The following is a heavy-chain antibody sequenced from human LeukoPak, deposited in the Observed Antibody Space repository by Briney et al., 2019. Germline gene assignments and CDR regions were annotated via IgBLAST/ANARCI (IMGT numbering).Heavy chain of an antibody. J-gene: IGHJ6*02. D-gene: IGHD5-24*01. CDR1: GFTFSNCA. V-gene: IGHV3-23*01. CDR2: ISGDGSNT. Sequence: PGGSLRLSCAASGFTFSNCAMSWVRQAPGKGLEWVSAISGDGSNTYYADSVKGRFTISRDNSKNTLYLQMNSLRAEDTAVYYCAKDDNPPPNYYYYGMDVWGQGTTVTVSS. CDR3: AKDDNPPPNYYYYGMDV.